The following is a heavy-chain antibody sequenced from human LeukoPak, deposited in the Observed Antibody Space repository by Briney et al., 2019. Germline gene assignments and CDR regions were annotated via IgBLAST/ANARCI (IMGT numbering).Heavy chain of an antibody. D-gene: IGHD3-22*01. V-gene: IGHV3-11*01. CDR2: ISSSGTTI. J-gene: IGHJ3*02. CDR3: ARDAMTVVVGAFDI. Sequence: GGSLRLSCAASGFTFTDYYMSWIRQAPGKGLEWVSYISSSGTTIFYADSVKGRFTISRDNAKTSLYLQMNSLRAEDTAVYYCARDAMTVVVGAFDIWGQGTMLTVSS. CDR1: GFTFTDYY.